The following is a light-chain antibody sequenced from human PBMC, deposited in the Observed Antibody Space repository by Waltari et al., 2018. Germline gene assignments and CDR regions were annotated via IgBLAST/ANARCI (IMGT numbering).Light chain of an antibody. CDR2: AAS. CDR1: QGISSY. V-gene: IGKV1-39*01. J-gene: IGKJ1*01. CDR3: QQSYTPPSLT. Sequence: DIQMTQSPSSLSASVGDRVTITCRASQGISSYLNWYQQKAGKAPKLLIYAASNLQNGVLSRFRGSGSVTDFTLTINSLQLEDFATYYCQQSYTPPSLTFGQGTKVEIK.